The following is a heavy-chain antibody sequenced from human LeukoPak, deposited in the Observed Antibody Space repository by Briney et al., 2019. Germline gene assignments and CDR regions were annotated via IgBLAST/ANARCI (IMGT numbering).Heavy chain of an antibody. CDR1: GFTFRNYV. V-gene: IGHV3-30-3*01. CDR2: TSSDLNVK. D-gene: IGHD3-10*01. J-gene: IGHJ4*02. CDR3: AREGYYGSGSPPSLYFDY. Sequence: GGSLGLSCAASGFTFRNYVIHWVRQAPGKGLEWVAVTSSDLNVKLYADSVKGQFTISRDNSRSTLYLQMNSLRPEDTAIYYCAREGYYGSGSPPSLYFDYWGQGTLVTVSS.